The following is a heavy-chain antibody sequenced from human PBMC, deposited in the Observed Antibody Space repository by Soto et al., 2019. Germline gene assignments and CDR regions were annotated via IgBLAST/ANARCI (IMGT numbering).Heavy chain of an antibody. D-gene: IGHD3-22*01. V-gene: IGHV4-4*02. CDR1: GGSISSSNW. J-gene: IGHJ6*02. CDR3: ARAGLYYYDSSGSGYYYGRDV. CDR2: IYHSGST. Sequence: SETLSLTCAVSGGSISSSNWWSWVRQPPGKGLEWIGEIYHSGSTNYNPSLKSRVPISVYKSKNQFSLKLSSVTAADTAVSYCARAGLYYYDSSGSGYYYGRDVWGQGTTVTVSS.